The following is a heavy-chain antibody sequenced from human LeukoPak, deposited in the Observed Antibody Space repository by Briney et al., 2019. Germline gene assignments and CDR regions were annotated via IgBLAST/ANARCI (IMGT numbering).Heavy chain of an antibody. J-gene: IGHJ6*02. V-gene: IGHV3-15*01. CDR1: GFTFSSYA. Sequence: PGGSLRLSCAASGFTFSSYAMSWVRQAPGKGLEWVGRIKSNTDGGTTDYAAPVKGRFTFSRDDSKNTLYLQMNSLKTEDTAVYYCSTDPWHGMDIWGQGTTVAVSS. CDR3: STDPWHGMDI. CDR2: IKSNTDGGTT.